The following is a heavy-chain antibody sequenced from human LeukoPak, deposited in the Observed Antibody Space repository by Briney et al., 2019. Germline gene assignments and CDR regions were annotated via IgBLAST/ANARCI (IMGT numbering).Heavy chain of an antibody. CDR2: IYYSGST. CDR1: GGSISSYY. D-gene: IGHD6-6*01. J-gene: IGHJ6*02. V-gene: IGHV4-59*08. CDR3: ARATPYSSSSDYYYYGTDV. Sequence: SETLSLTCTVSGGSISSYYWSWIRQPPGKGLEWIGYIYYSGSTNYNPSLKSRVTISVGTSKNQFSLKLSSVTAADTAVYYCARATPYSSSSDYYYYGTDVWGQGTTVTVSS.